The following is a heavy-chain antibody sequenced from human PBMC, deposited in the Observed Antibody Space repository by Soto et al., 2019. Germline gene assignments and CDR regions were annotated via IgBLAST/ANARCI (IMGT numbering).Heavy chain of an antibody. CDR2: IYWDGIE. CDR1: GFSLTTSGVG. V-gene: IGHV2-5*02. CDR3: AHSPCSGGTCYLFDH. J-gene: IGHJ4*02. D-gene: IGHD2-15*01. Sequence: QITLKESGPTLVKPTQTLTLTCTVSGFSLTTSGVGVGWIRQPPGKAPEWLALIYWDGIERYSPSLRSRLTITMDTSKNQVVLTMTTMDPVDTATYYCAHSPCSGGTCYLFDHWGKGTPVIVYS.